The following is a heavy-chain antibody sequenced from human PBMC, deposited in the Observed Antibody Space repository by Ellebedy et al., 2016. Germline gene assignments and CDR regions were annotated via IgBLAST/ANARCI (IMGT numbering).Heavy chain of an antibody. Sequence: SETLSLTXTVSGGSISSSSYYWGWIRQPPGKGLEWIGSIYYSGSTYYNPSLKSRVTISVDTSKNQFSLKLSSVTAADTAVYYCARRGLLWFGEDAFDIWGQGTMVTVSS. CDR3: ARRGLLWFGEDAFDI. V-gene: IGHV4-39*07. D-gene: IGHD3-10*01. CDR2: IYYSGST. J-gene: IGHJ3*02. CDR1: GGSISSSSYY.